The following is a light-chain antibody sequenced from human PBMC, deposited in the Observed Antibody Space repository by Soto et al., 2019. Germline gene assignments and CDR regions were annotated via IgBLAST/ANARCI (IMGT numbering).Light chain of an antibody. CDR1: QSVTNSY. CDR2: GAS. Sequence: EIVLTQSPGTLSLSPGERATLSCRASQSVTNSYLAWYQQRPGQAPRLLTYGASSRATGIPDRFSGSGSGTDFTLTISRLEPEDFAVYYCQQYGSSPRTFGQGTKVDIK. J-gene: IGKJ1*01. V-gene: IGKV3-20*01. CDR3: QQYGSSPRT.